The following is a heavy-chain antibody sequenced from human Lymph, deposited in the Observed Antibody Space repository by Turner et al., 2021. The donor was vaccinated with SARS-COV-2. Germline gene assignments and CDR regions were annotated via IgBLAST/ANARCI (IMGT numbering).Heavy chain of an antibody. CDR1: EFTFSSYG. Sequence: QVQLVESGGGVVPPGRSLRLSCAVSEFTFSSYGMHWVRQAPGKGLEWVAVISYDGSNRHYADSVKGRFTISRDNSKNTLYLQMNSLRAEDTAVYYCARDFPPQDGYNPAGGFDIWGQGTMVTVSS. CDR3: ARDFPPQDGYNPAGGFDI. J-gene: IGHJ3*02. V-gene: IGHV3-30-3*01. CDR2: ISYDGSNR. D-gene: IGHD5-12*01.